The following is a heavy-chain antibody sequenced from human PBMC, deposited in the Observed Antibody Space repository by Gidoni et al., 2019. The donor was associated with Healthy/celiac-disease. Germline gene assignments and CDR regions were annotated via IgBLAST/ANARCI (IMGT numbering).Heavy chain of an antibody. CDR2: ISWDGGST. D-gene: IGHD3-22*01. V-gene: IGHV3-43*01. CDR3: AKADYYDSSGYWYYFDY. CDR1: AFPFADST. Sequence: VQLVESGGVVLQPGGSLRLPCAASAFPFADSTMHGVRQAPGKGLEWVSRISWDGGSTYYADSVKGRFTISRDNSKNSLYLQMNSLRTEDTALYYCAKADYYDSSGYWYYFDYWGQGTLVTVSS. J-gene: IGHJ4*02.